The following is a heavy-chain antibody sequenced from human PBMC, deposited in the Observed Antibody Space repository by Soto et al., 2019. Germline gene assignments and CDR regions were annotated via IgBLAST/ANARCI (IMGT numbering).Heavy chain of an antibody. V-gene: IGHV4-31*03. D-gene: IGHD5-18*01. CDR1: GASINSGGYF. CDR3: ARGFVETAMAFDY. Sequence: QVQLQESGPGLVKPSQTLSLACSVSGASINSGGYFWSWIRQLPGKGLEWIGYIHYSGSTYYNPSLKSRVVMSMETSKNDFSLKLSSVTAADTAVFYCARGFVETAMAFDYWGQGALVTVSS. CDR2: IHYSGST. J-gene: IGHJ4*02.